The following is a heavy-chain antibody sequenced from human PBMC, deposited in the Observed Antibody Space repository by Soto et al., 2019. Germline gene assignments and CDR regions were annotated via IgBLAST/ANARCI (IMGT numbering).Heavy chain of an antibody. D-gene: IGHD4-17*01. V-gene: IGHV3-23*01. Sequence: EVQLLESGGGLVQPGGSLRLSCAASGFTFSSYAMSWVRQAPGKGLEWVSAISGSGGSTSYAESVKGRFTISRDNSKNPLYLQMTSLRAEDTAVYYCAKNRADYGTFDYWGQGTLVTVSS. CDR1: GFTFSSYA. CDR3: AKNRADYGTFDY. J-gene: IGHJ4*02. CDR2: ISGSGGST.